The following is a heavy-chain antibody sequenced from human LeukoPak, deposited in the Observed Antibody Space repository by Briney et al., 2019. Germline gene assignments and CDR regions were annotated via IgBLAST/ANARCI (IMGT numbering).Heavy chain of an antibody. CDR3: ARDSGKDYYGSGSRFDY. CDR2: INPSGGST. J-gene: IGHJ4*02. CDR1: GYTFTSYY. D-gene: IGHD3-10*01. V-gene: IGHV1-46*01. Sequence: ASVKVSCKASGYTFTSYYMHWVRQAPGQGLEWMGIINPSGGSTSYAQKFQGRVTMTRDTPTSTVYMELSSLRSEDTAVYYCARDSGKDYYGSGSRFDYWGQGTLVTVSS.